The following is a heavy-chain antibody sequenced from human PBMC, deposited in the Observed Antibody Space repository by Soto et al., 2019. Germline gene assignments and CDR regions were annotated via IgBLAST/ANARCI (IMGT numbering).Heavy chain of an antibody. J-gene: IGHJ3*02. V-gene: IGHV3-23*01. CDR1: GFTLSSYA. CDR3: AKDRVTVVGYYAFDI. Sequence: PGGSLRLSCAASGFTLSSYAMSGVRQAPGKGLEWVSGISGSGGSTYYADSVRGRFTISRDNSKNTLYLQMNSLRAEDTAVYYCAKDRVTVVGYYAFDIWGQGTMATVSS. CDR2: ISGSGGST. D-gene: IGHD6-19*01.